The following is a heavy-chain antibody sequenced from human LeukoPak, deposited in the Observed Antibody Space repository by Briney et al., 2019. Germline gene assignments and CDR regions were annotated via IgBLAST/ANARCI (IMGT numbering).Heavy chain of an antibody. Sequence: GASVNVSCKASGYTFNSYGISWLRQAPGQGLVWLGWFSTHNGNTNYAQKVQGRVTMTTDTSTTTAYMELRSLTSDDTAVYYCARRLADAFDIWGQGTMVTVSA. V-gene: IGHV1-18*01. J-gene: IGHJ3*02. CDR3: ARRLADAFDI. CDR2: FSTHNGNT. D-gene: IGHD6-19*01. CDR1: GYTFNSYG.